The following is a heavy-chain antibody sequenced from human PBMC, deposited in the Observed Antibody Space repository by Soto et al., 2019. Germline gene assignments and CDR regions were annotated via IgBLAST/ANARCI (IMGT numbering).Heavy chain of an antibody. CDR2: IGTVGDT. V-gene: IGHV3-13*04. CDR3: AREGEEGDAFDI. CDR1: GFTFSTYD. Sequence: EVQLVESGGALVQPGGSLRLSCAASGFTFSTYDMHWVRQATGKGLQWVSGIGTVGDTHYLDSVNGRFTISRENAKNSLYLQMNSLRAGDTALYYCAREGEEGDAFDIWGQGTMVTVSS. D-gene: IGHD2-21*01. J-gene: IGHJ3*02.